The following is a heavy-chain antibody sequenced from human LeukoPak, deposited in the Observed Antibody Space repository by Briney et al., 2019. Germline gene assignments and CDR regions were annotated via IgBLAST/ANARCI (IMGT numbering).Heavy chain of an antibody. D-gene: IGHD3-22*01. V-gene: IGHV4-4*07. CDR2: IYTSGST. J-gene: IGHJ4*02. CDR1: GGSISGYY. CDR3: ARVTGYMIEDYFDY. Sequence: PSETLSLTCTVSGGSISGYYWSWIRQPAGKGLEWIGRIYTSGSTNYSPSLKSRVTMSVDTSKNQFSLKLTSVTAADTALYYCARVTGYMIEDYFDYWGQGTLVTVSS.